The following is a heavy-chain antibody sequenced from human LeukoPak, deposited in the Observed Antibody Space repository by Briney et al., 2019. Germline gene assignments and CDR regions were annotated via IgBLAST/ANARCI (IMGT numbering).Heavy chain of an antibody. CDR3: ARGISGTNNWFDP. V-gene: IGHV3-53*01. D-gene: IGHD1-20*01. Sequence: PGGSLRLSCAASGFTVSSNYMTWVRQAPGKGLEWVSVIYSGGSTYYADSVKGLFTISRDNSKNTVYLQMNSLRAKDTAVYYCARGISGTNNWFDPWGQGTLVTVSS. CDR2: IYSGGST. CDR1: GFTVSSNY. J-gene: IGHJ5*02.